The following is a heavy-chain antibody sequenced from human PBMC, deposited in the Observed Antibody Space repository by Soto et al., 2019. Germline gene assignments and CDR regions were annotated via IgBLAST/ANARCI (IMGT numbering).Heavy chain of an antibody. CDR2: INQDGSKT. CDR3: ARGTPTPGLDY. J-gene: IGHJ4*02. Sequence: EVQLVESGGGLVQPGGSLRLSCAASGFTFNNYWMNWVRQAPGKGLEWLANINQDGSKTNYVDSVKGRFTISRDNAKNSLYLQMNCLRAEDTAVYYCARGTPTPGLDYWGQGTLVTVSS. CDR1: GFTFNNYW. V-gene: IGHV3-7*03. D-gene: IGHD1-7*01.